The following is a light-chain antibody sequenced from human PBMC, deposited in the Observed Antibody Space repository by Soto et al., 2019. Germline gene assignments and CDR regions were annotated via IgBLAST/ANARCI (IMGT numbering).Light chain of an antibody. J-gene: IGKJ3*01. V-gene: IGKV3-11*01. CDR2: DTS. Sequence: IVLTQSPGTLSLSPGERATLSCRASQSVFNYLAWYQQKPGQAPRLLIYDTSNRATGIPARFSGSGSGTDFTLTISSLEPEDFAVYYCQQRGNWPPGFTFGPGTKVDIK. CDR1: QSVFNY. CDR3: QQRGNWPPGFT.